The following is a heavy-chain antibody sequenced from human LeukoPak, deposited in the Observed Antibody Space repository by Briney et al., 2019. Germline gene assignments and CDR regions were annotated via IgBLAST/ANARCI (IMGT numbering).Heavy chain of an antibody. V-gene: IGHV5-51*01. Sequence: PGESLKISCKGSGYSFTSYGISWVRHVPGKGLEYMGIIYPGDSDTRYSPSFQGQVTISADKSISTAYLQWSSLTASDTAMYYCATLVGYGSFFDYWGQGTLVTVSS. CDR3: ATLVGYGSFFDY. CDR1: GYSFTSYG. CDR2: IYPGDSDT. D-gene: IGHD3-10*01. J-gene: IGHJ4*02.